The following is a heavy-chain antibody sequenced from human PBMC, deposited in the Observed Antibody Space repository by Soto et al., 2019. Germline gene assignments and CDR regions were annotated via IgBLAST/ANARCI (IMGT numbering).Heavy chain of an antibody. D-gene: IGHD5-12*01. Sequence: QVPLVQSGAEVKKPGASVKVSCKASGYTFTSYGISWVRQAPGQGLEWMGWISAYNGNTNYAQKLQGRVTMTTDTSTSTAYMELRSLRSDDTAVYYCARDGRSYSGYDLLYYFDYWGQGTLVTVSS. CDR1: GYTFTSYG. J-gene: IGHJ4*02. CDR3: ARDGRSYSGYDLLYYFDY. CDR2: ISAYNGNT. V-gene: IGHV1-18*01.